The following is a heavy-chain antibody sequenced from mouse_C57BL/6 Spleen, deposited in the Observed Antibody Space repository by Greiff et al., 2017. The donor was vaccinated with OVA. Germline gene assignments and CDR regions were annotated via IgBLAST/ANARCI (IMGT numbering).Heavy chain of an antibody. Sequence: VQGVESGPELVKPGASVKISCKASGYSFTSYYIHWVKQRPGQGLEWIGWIYPGSGNTKYNEKFKGKATLTADTSSSTAYMQLSSLTSEDSAVYYCAGGSSNWYFDVWGTGTTVTVSS. CDR2: IYPGSGNT. CDR3: AGGSSNWYFDV. J-gene: IGHJ1*03. CDR1: GYSFTSYY. D-gene: IGHD1-1*01. V-gene: IGHV1-66*01.